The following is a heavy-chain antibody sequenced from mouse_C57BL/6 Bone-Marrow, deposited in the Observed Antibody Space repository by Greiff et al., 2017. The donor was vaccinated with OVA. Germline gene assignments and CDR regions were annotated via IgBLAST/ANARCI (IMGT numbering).Heavy chain of an antibody. CDR1: GYTFTDYE. V-gene: IGHV1-15*01. J-gene: IGHJ3*01. D-gene: IGHD1-1*01. CDR2: IDPETGGT. Sequence: VQLQQSGAELVRPGASVTLSCKASGYTFTDYEMHWVKQTPVHGLEWIGAIDPETGGTAYNQKFKGKAILTADKSSSTAYMELRSLTSEDSAVYYCTRCESYSSSYSWFAYWGQGTLVTVSA. CDR3: TRCESYSSSYSWFAY.